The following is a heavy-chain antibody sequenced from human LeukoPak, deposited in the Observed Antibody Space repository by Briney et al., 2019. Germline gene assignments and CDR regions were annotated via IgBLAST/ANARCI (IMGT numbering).Heavy chain of an antibody. CDR3: ARGTLPYCTAGTCYPLDS. D-gene: IGHD2-15*01. J-gene: IGHJ4*02. CDR2: ITNSGDST. V-gene: IGHV3-23*01. Sequence: GGSLRLSCAASGFTFSNYAMSWVRQAPGKALDYVAAITNSGDSTVYAGSVRGRFTMSRDNSKTTLYLQMNTLRAEDTAIYFCARGTLPYCTAGTCYPLDSWGQGTLVTVSS. CDR1: GFTFSNYA.